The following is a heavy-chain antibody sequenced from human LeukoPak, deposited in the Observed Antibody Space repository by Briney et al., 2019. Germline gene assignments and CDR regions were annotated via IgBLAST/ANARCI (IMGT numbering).Heavy chain of an antibody. D-gene: IGHD3-10*01. CDR2: IYYSGST. CDR1: GGSISSGGYY. Sequence: SETLSLTCTVSGGSISSGGYYWSWIRQHPGKGLEWIGYIYYSGSTYYNPSLKSRVTISVDTSKSQFSLKLSSVTAADTAVYYCASRNSYGSGSFYDYWGQGTLVTVSS. CDR3: ASRNSYGSGSFYDY. J-gene: IGHJ4*02. V-gene: IGHV4-31*03.